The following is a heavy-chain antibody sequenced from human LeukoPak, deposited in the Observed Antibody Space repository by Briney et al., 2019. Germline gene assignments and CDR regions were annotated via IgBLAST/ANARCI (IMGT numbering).Heavy chain of an antibody. CDR2: INASGGTT. CDR3: AKATCSSTSCYRNFEY. J-gene: IGHJ4*02. V-gene: IGHV3-23*01. Sequence: GGSLRLSCAASGFTFSSYAMGWVRQASGKGLEWVSAINASGGTTYYADSVKGRFTISRDNSKDTLYLQMNSLRAEDTAVYYCAKATCSSTSCYRNFEYWGQGTLVTVSS. D-gene: IGHD2-2*01. CDR1: GFTFSSYA.